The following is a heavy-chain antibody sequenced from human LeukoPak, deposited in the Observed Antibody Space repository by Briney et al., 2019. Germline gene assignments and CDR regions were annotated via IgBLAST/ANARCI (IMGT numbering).Heavy chain of an antibody. CDR1: GFTFSSYG. D-gene: IGHD3-3*01. Sequence: PGRSLRLSCAASGFTFSSYGMHWVRQAPGKGLEWVAVISYDGSNKYYADSVKGRFTISRDNSKNTLYLQMNSLRAEDTAVYYCAKSRSAVFGVVIIPYFDYWGRGTLVTVSS. J-gene: IGHJ4*02. V-gene: IGHV3-30*18. CDR2: ISYDGSNK. CDR3: AKSRSAVFGVVIIPYFDY.